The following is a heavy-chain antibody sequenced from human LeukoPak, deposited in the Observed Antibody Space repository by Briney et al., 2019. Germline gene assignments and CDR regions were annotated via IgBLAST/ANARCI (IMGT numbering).Heavy chain of an antibody. D-gene: IGHD3-10*01. CDR1: GFTFSSYA. CDR2: ISYDGSNK. Sequence: GSLRLSCAASGFTFSSYAMHWVRQAPGKGLEWVAVISYDGSNKYYADSVKGRFTISRDNSKNTLYLQMNSLRAEDTAVYYCARDYDYTMVRGVKGFDYWGQGTLVTVSS. J-gene: IGHJ4*02. V-gene: IGHV3-30-3*01. CDR3: ARDYDYTMVRGVKGFDY.